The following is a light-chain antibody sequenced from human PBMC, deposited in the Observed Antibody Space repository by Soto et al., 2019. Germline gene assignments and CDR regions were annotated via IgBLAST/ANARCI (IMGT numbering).Light chain of an antibody. V-gene: IGKV1-9*01. CDR3: QQYGDAPLFS. J-gene: IGKJ3*01. Sequence: DIQLTQSPSFLSASVGDRVTITCRAGQGLSSYLAWYQQKPGKAPKLLIYAASTLQSGVPSRFSGSGSGREFTLTISRLEPEDFAVYYCQQYGDAPLFSFGPGT. CDR1: QGLSSY. CDR2: AAS.